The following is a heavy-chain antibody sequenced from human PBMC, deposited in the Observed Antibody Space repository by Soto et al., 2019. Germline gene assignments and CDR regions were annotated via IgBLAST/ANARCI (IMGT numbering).Heavy chain of an antibody. V-gene: IGHV3-23*01. CDR1: GFTFSSSA. J-gene: IGHJ4*02. D-gene: IGHD6-19*01. CDR2: ISGSGGST. Sequence: GGSLRLSCAASGFTFSSSAMSWVRQAPGKGLEWVSAISGSGGSTYYADSVKGRFTISRDNSKNTLYLQMNSLRAEDTAVYYCAKGGGWYGDFDYWGQGTLVTASS. CDR3: AKGGGWYGDFDY.